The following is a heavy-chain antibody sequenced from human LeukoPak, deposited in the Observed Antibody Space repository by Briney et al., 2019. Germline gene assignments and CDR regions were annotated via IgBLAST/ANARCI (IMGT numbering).Heavy chain of an antibody. Sequence: PGRSLRLSCAASGFTFSSYAMHWVRQAPGKGLEWVAVISYDGSNKYYADSVKGRFTISRDNSKNTLYLQMNSLRAEDTAVYYCARDQGFGAAANDAFDIWGQGTMVTVSS. J-gene: IGHJ3*02. D-gene: IGHD3-10*01. V-gene: IGHV3-30-3*01. CDR2: ISYDGSNK. CDR1: GFTFSSYA. CDR3: ARDQGFGAAANDAFDI.